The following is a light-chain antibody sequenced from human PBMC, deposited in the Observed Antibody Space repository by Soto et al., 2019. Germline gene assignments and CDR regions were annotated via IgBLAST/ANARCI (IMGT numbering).Light chain of an antibody. Sequence: DIQMTQSPSSLSASVGDRVTITCRASQSISSYLNWYQQKPGKAPKLLIYAASSLQSGVPSRFSGSGSGTDFTLTISSLQPEDFATYDCQQSYSTPLPFGQGTKLEIK. CDR3: QQSYSTPLP. J-gene: IGKJ2*01. CDR1: QSISSY. V-gene: IGKV1-39*01. CDR2: AAS.